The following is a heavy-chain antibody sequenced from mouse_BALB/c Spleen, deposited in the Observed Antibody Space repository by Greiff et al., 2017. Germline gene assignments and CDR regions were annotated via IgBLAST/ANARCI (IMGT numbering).Heavy chain of an antibody. Sequence: DVKLVESGGDLVKPGGSLKLSCAASGFTFSSYGMSWVRQTPDKRLEWVATISSGGSYTYYPDSVKGRFTISRDNAKNTLYLQMSSLKSEDTAMYYCASAMITNAMDYWGQGTSVTVSS. V-gene: IGHV5-6*02. J-gene: IGHJ4*01. D-gene: IGHD2-4*01. CDR2: ISSGGSYT. CDR1: GFTFSSYG. CDR3: ASAMITNAMDY.